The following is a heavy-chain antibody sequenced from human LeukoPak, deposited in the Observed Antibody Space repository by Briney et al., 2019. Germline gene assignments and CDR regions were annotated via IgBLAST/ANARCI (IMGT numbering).Heavy chain of an antibody. Sequence: GGSLRLSCAASGFTFSSYAMSWVRQAPGKGLEWVSAISGSGGSTYYADSVKGRFTISRDNSKNTLYLQMNSLRAEDTAVYYCAKDPWGNWNYVSLPYFDYWGQGTLVTVSS. D-gene: IGHD1-7*01. CDR2: ISGSGGST. J-gene: IGHJ4*02. V-gene: IGHV3-23*01. CDR3: AKDPWGNWNYVSLPYFDY. CDR1: GFTFSSYA.